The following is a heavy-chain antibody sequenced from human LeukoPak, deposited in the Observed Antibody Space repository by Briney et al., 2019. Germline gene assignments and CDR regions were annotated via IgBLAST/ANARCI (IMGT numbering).Heavy chain of an antibody. D-gene: IGHD3-10*01. V-gene: IGHV3-30*02. CDR3: ARRDGGSGSPMGY. J-gene: IGHJ4*02. CDR1: GFTFSSYG. CDR2: IRYDGSNK. Sequence: GGSLRLSCAASGFTFSSYGMHWVRQAPGKGLEWVAFIRYDGSNKYYADSVKGRFTISRDNSKNTLYLQMNSLGAEDTAVYYCARRDGGSGSPMGYWGQGTLVTVSS.